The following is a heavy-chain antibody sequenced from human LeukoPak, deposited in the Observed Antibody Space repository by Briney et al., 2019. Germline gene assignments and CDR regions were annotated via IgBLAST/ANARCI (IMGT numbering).Heavy chain of an antibody. V-gene: IGHV4-59*08. D-gene: IGHD5-12*01. CDR1: GASISSYY. CDR3: ARRGYSGYERFDY. Sequence: SETLSLTCTVPGASISSYYWSWIRQPPGKGLEWIGYISYSGSTNYNPSLKSRVTISVVTSKNQFSLKLSSVTAADTAVYYCARRGYSGYERFDYWGQGTLVTVSA. J-gene: IGHJ4*02. CDR2: ISYSGST.